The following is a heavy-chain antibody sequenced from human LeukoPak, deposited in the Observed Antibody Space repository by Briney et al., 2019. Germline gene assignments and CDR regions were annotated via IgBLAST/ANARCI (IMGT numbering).Heavy chain of an antibody. D-gene: IGHD3-10*01. Sequence: GASVTVSCKASGGTFSSYAISWVRQAPGQGLEWMGGIIPIFGTANYAQKFQGRVTITADESTSTAYMELNSLRADDTAVYYCAKVKGGYGPLRCMDVWGQGTTVTVSS. CDR1: GGTFSSYA. CDR2: IIPIFGTA. CDR3: AKVKGGYGPLRCMDV. J-gene: IGHJ6*02. V-gene: IGHV1-69*13.